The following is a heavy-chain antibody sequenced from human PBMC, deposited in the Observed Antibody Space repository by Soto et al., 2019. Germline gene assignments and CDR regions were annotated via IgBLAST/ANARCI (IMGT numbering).Heavy chain of an antibody. D-gene: IGHD3-10*01. CDR3: ARPSLWFGETFDY. J-gene: IGHJ4*02. Sequence: QVQLVQSGAEVKKPGASVKVSCKASGYTFTSYNMHWVRQAPGQGLEWLGIINPSGGSTRYAQKFKGGVTMTRDTPTSTVYMELSSLRSEDTAVYYCARPSLWFGETFDYWGQGTLVTVSS. CDR2: INPSGGST. CDR1: GYTFTSYN. V-gene: IGHV1-46*03.